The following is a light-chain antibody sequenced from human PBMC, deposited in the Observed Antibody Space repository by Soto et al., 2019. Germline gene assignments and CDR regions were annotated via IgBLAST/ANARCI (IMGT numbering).Light chain of an antibody. CDR3: QQSYSTPPT. Sequence: DIRMTQSPSSLAASVGDRDTITCRASQSISSYLNWYQHMPGRAPKLLIFATSSLQSGVPSRFSGSGSGTDFTLTISSLQPEDFATYYCQQSYSTPPTFGQGTQVETK. CDR2: ATS. V-gene: IGKV1-39*01. J-gene: IGKJ1*01. CDR1: QSISSY.